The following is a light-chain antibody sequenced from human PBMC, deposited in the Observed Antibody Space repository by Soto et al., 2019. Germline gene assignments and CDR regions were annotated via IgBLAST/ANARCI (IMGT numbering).Light chain of an antibody. CDR3: YTYAGGSTYL. CDR2: EDI. J-gene: IGLJ1*01. V-gene: IGLV2-23*01. CDR1: SIDVVSYSL. Sequence: QSLLTQPASVSGSPGQSITISCPGTSIDVVSYSLLSWYQHHPGKAPKLIIYEDIKGPSGVSNRFSGSKSGNTASLRISGLQAEDEADYYCYTYAGGSTYLFGTGTKVTGL.